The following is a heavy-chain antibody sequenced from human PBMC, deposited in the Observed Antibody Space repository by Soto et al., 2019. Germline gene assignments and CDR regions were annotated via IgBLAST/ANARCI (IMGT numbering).Heavy chain of an antibody. CDR1: GFTFSSYW. Sequence: GGSLRLSCAASGFTFSSYWMSWVRQAPGKGLEWVANIKQDGSEKYYVDSVKGRFTISRDNAKNSLYLQMNSLRAEDTAVYYCARGPEGWNFHDAFDIWGQGTMVTVSS. CDR2: IKQDGSEK. CDR3: ARGPEGWNFHDAFDI. V-gene: IGHV3-7*04. D-gene: IGHD1-7*01. J-gene: IGHJ3*02.